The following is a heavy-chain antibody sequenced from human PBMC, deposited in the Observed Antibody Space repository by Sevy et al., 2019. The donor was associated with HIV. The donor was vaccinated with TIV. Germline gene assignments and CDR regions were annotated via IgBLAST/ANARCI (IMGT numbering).Heavy chain of an antibody. Sequence: GGSLRLSCAASGFTFSSYSMNWVRQAPGKGLEWVSSISSSSSYIYYADSVKGRFTISRDNAKNSLYLQMNSLRAEDTAIYYCATTKDYYDSSGSPFDYWGQGTLVTVSS. V-gene: IGHV3-21*04. J-gene: IGHJ4*02. CDR1: GFTFSSYS. D-gene: IGHD3-22*01. CDR3: ATTKDYYDSSGSPFDY. CDR2: ISSSSSYI.